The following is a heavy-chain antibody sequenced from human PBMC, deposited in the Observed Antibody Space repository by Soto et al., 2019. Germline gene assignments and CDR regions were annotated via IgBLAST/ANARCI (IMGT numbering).Heavy chain of an antibody. Sequence: GGSLRLSCAASGFTFNSQWMSWVRLSPEKGLEWVASINQDGSEKNYVDSVQGRFTISRDNAKSSLSLQMSGLRAEDTAVYHCATDRGNWGQGTLVTVSS. V-gene: IGHV3-7*01. J-gene: IGHJ4*02. CDR1: GFTFNSQW. CDR3: ATDRGN. CDR2: INQDGSEK. D-gene: IGHD1-1*01.